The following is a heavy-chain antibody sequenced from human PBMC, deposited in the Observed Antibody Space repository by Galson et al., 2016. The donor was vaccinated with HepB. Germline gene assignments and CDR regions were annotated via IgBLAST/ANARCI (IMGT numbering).Heavy chain of an antibody. D-gene: IGHD3-22*01. CDR3: AGVGNYESSGYFYS. CDR1: GGSISSNNW. J-gene: IGHJ4*02. V-gene: IGHV4-4*02. Sequence: ETLSLTCAVSGGSISSNNWWTWVRQPPGKGLEWIGDIYHTGSTNYNPSLKSRVTISVDKSKNQFSLKLSSVTAADTAVYYCAGVGNYESSGYFYSWGQGTLVTVSS. CDR2: IYHTGST.